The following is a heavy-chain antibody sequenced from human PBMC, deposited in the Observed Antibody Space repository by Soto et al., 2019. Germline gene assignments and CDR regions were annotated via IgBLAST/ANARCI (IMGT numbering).Heavy chain of an antibody. J-gene: IGHJ6*03. CDR3: AKTRTSLLHYYMDV. V-gene: IGHV3-23*01. CDR2: ISGSGGST. CDR1: GFTFSSYA. Sequence: GGSLRLSCAASGFTFSSYAMSWVRQAPGKGLEWVSAISGSGGSTYYADSVKGRFTISRDNSKNTLYLQMNSLRAEDTAVYYCAKTRTSLLHYYMDVWGKGTTVTVSS. D-gene: IGHD2-15*01.